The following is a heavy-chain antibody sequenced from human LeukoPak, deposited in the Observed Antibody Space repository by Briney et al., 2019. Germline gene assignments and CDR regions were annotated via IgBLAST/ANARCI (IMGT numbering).Heavy chain of an antibody. Sequence: TSSETLSLTCTVSGGSISSYYWGWVRQPPGKGLEWIGSIYLSGSTYYNPSLKSRVAMSVDTSKNQFSLKLSSVTAADTAVYYCAREGEVVSAISEAFDYWGQGTLVTVSS. CDR3: AREGEVVSAISEAFDY. D-gene: IGHD5/OR15-5a*01. V-gene: IGHV4-38-2*02. CDR2: IYLSGST. CDR1: GGSISSYY. J-gene: IGHJ4*02.